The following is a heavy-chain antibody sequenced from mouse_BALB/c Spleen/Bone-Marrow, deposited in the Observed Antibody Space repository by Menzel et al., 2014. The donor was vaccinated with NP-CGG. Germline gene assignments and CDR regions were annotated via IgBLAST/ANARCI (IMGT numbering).Heavy chain of an antibody. D-gene: IGHD2-4*01. CDR3: ARHDYDWFAY. J-gene: IGHJ3*01. V-gene: IGHV5-9-2*01. CDR2: ISGGGSYT. CDR1: GFNFSSHG. Sequence: EVHLVESGGGLVKPGGSLKLSCAASGFNFSSHGMSWVRQTPEKRLEWVASISGGGSYTYFPDSVKGRITISRDNAKNNLYLQMSSLRSEDTALYYCARHDYDWFAYWGQGTLVTVSA.